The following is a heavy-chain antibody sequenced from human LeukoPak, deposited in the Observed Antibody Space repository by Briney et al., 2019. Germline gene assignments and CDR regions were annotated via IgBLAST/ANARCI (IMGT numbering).Heavy chain of an antibody. CDR3: ARDPGNWNSADYYYYMDV. V-gene: IGHV4-4*07. CDR1: GGSISSYY. Sequence: SETLSLTCTVSGGSISSYYWSWIRQPAGKGLEWIGRIYTSGSTNYNPSLKSRVTMSVDTSKNQFSLKLSSVTAADTAVYYCARDPGNWNSADYYYYMDVWGKGTTVTVSS. D-gene: IGHD1-7*01. J-gene: IGHJ6*03. CDR2: IYTSGST.